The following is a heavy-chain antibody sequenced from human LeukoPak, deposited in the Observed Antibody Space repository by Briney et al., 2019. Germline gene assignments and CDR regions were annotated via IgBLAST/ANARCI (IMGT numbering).Heavy chain of an antibody. J-gene: IGHJ4*02. Sequence: GSSLRLSCAASGFTFSSHGMQGVRQAPGKGLEGVAVIWYDGSKKYYVDSVKGRFTISRDNSKNTLYLQMNSLRAEDTGVYYCARGIGGPAGKGYYFDYWGQGTLVTVSS. CDR2: IWYDGSKK. V-gene: IGHV3-33*08. CDR3: ARGIGGPAGKGYYFDY. D-gene: IGHD2-2*01. CDR1: GFTFSSHG.